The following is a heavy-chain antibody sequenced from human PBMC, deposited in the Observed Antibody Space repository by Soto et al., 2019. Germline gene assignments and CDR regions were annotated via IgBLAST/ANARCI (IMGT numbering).Heavy chain of an antibody. CDR1: GFTFSSYS. V-gene: IGHV3-48*01. Sequence: GGSLRLSCAASGFTFSSYSMNWVRQAPGKGLEWVSYISSSSSTIYYADSVKGRFTISRDNAKNSLYLQMNSLSAEDTAIYYCAKMFASHWYYFDSWGQGTQVTVSS. J-gene: IGHJ4*02. CDR3: AKMFASHWYYFDS. CDR2: ISSSSSTI. D-gene: IGHD2-8*02.